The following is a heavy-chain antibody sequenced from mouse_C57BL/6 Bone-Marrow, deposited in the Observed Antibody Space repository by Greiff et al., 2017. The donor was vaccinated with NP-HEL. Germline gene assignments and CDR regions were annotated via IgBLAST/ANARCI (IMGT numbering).Heavy chain of an antibody. Sequence: EVMLVESGGGLVKPGGSLKLSCAASGFTFSDYGMHWVRQAPEKGLEWVAYISSGSSTIYYADTVKGRFTISRDNAKNTLFLQMTSLRSEDTAMYYCARHYYGSSYDYFDYWGQGTTLTVSS. CDR2: ISSGSSTI. J-gene: IGHJ2*01. CDR1: GFTFSDYG. V-gene: IGHV5-17*01. CDR3: ARHYYGSSYDYFDY. D-gene: IGHD1-1*01.